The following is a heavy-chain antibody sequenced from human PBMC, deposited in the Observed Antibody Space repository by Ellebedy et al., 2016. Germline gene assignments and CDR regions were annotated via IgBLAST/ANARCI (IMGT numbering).Heavy chain of an antibody. CDR1: GFTFSRYG. Sequence: GESLKISCAASGFTFSRYGIHWVRQAPGKGLEWVAVISYDGTNKYYSDSVKGRFTISRDNSKNTLYLQMNSLTTEDRAIYYCARQPDKSGPHLDYWGQGTLVTVSS. CDR3: ARQPDKSGPHLDY. CDR2: ISYDGTNK. J-gene: IGHJ4*02. D-gene: IGHD2-15*01. V-gene: IGHV3-30*03.